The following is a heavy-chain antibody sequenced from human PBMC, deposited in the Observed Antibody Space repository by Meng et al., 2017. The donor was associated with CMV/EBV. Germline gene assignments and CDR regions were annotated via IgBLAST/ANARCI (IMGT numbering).Heavy chain of an antibody. CDR3: ARQGDESSGWYAGFDP. J-gene: IGHJ5*02. D-gene: IGHD6-19*01. CDR1: GGSISSSSYY. CDR2: VYYSGST. Sequence: SETLSLTCTVSGGSISSSSYYWGWIRQPPGQGLEWIGRVYYSGSTYYNPSLKSLVTISVDTSKNQFSLKLTSVTAADTAVFYCARQGDESSGWYAGFDPWGQGTLVTVSS. V-gene: IGHV4-39*01.